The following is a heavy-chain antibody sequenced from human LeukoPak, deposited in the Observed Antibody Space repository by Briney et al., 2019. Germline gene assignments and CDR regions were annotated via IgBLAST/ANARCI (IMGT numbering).Heavy chain of an antibody. CDR2: ISTTGGTT. V-gene: IGHV3-23*01. Sequence: SGGSVTLSCAASGLTFSSYGMSWVRQAPGRGLEWVSAISTTGGTTYYADSVRGRFTISRDNSRNTLYLQMNSLRAEDTAVYYCAKDTASSWWYFDLWGRGTLVTVSS. D-gene: IGHD5-18*01. CDR3: AKDTASSWWYFDL. CDR1: GLTFSSYG. J-gene: IGHJ2*01.